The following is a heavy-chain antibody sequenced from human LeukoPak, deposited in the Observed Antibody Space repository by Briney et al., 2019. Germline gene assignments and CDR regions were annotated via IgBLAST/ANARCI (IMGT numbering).Heavy chain of an antibody. V-gene: IGHV4-34*01. CDR1: GGSLGGYY. J-gene: IGHJ4*02. CDR3: ARVRYYYDSSGYYYLFDY. Sequence: PSETLSLTCAVYGGSLGGYYWSWIRQPPGKGLEWIGEINHSGSTNYNPSLKSRVTISVDTSKNQFSLKLSSVTAADTAVYYCARVRYYYDSSGYYYLFDYWGQGTLVTVSS. CDR2: INHSGST. D-gene: IGHD3-22*01.